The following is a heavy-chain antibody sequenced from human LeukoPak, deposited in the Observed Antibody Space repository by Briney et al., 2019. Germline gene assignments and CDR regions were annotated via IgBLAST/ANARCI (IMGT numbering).Heavy chain of an antibody. D-gene: IGHD3-3*01. CDR3: ARVVLRFLEWLSEDYYYYGMDV. J-gene: IGHJ6*02. V-gene: IGHV3-21*01. CDR2: ISSSSSYI. CDR1: GFTFSSYS. Sequence: GGSLRLSCAASGFTFSSYSMNWVRQAPGKGLEWVSSISSSSSYIYYADSVKGRFTISRDNAKNPLYLQMNSLRAEDTAVYYCARVVLRFLEWLSEDYYYYGMDVWGQGTTVTVSS.